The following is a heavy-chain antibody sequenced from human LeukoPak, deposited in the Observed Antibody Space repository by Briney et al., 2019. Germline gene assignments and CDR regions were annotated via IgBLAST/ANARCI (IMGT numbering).Heavy chain of an antibody. CDR1: GFTFSSYA. D-gene: IGHD3-22*01. CDR2: ISGSGGST. Sequence: GGSLRLSCAASGFTFSSYAMSWVRQAPGKGLEWVSAISGSGGSTYYADSVKGRFTISRDNSKNTLYLQMNSLRAEDTAVYYCARDYDSSGYYQVVDAFDIWGQGTMVTVSS. J-gene: IGHJ3*02. V-gene: IGHV3-23*01. CDR3: ARDYDSSGYYQVVDAFDI.